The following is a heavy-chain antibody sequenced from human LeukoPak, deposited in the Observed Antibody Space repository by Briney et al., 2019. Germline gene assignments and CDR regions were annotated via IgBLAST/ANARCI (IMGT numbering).Heavy chain of an antibody. J-gene: IGHJ5*02. CDR3: ASGYGSSDRGWFGP. D-gene: IGHD5-18*01. V-gene: IGHV1-18*01. CDR2: ISADNGNT. Sequence: ASVKVSCKASGYTFTSYGNSWVRQAPGQGLEWMGWISADNGNTNYAQKLQRRVTMTTDTSTSTAYMELRSLRSDDTAVYYCASGYGSSDRGWFGPWGQGTLVAVSS. CDR1: GYTFTSYG.